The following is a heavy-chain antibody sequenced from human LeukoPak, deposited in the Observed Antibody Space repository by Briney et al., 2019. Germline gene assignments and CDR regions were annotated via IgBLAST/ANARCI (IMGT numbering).Heavy chain of an antibody. Sequence: SETLSLTCTVSGGSISSYYWSWIRQPPGKGLEWIGSFYYSGNTYYNPSLKSRVTISVDTSKNQFSLKLSSVSAADTAVYYCARDWAANVNYYYGMDVWGQGTTVTVSS. V-gene: IGHV4-39*07. CDR2: FYYSGNT. CDR1: GGSISSYY. J-gene: IGHJ6*02. CDR3: ARDWAANVNYYYGMDV. D-gene: IGHD2-15*01.